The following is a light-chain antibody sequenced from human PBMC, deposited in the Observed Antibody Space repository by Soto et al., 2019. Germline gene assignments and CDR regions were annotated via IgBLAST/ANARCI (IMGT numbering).Light chain of an antibody. V-gene: IGKV3-11*01. CDR1: QSVSSY. J-gene: IGKJ4*01. CDR3: QQRSDWPST. CDR2: DAS. Sequence: EIVLTQSPAPLSLSPGERATLSCRASQSVSSYLAWYQQKPGQAPRLLIYDASNRATGIPARFSGSGSGTDVTLTISSLEPDDLAVYYCQQRSDWPSTVGGGTKVQIK.